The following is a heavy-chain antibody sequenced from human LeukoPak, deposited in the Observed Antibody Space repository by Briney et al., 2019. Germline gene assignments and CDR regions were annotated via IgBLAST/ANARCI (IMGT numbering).Heavy chain of an antibody. D-gene: IGHD6-19*01. Sequence: SQTLSLTCTVSGGSISSGSYYWSWIRQPAGKGLEWIGRIYTSGSTNYNPSLKSRVTISVDTSKNQFSLKLSSVTAADTAVYYCARDAGGWSPYYYYYYMDVWGKGTTVTISS. CDR1: GGSISSGSYY. CDR3: ARDAGGWSPYYYYYYMDV. V-gene: IGHV4-61*02. CDR2: IYTSGST. J-gene: IGHJ6*03.